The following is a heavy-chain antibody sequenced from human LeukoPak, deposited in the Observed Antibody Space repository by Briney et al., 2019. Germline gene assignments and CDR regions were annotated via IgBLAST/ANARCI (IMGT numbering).Heavy chain of an antibody. CDR2: IKSELSDGTK. Sequence: GGSLRLSCEVSGLPFSFSNLWMNWVRQAPGKGLEWIGQIKSELSDGTKDYAAPVKGRFTISRDDSKNTVFLELSSLRSEDTAVYYCATGLEVAAVPFDYWGQGTLVTVSS. CDR1: GLPFSFSNLW. J-gene: IGHJ4*02. V-gene: IGHV3-15*01. CDR3: ATGLEVAAVPFDY. D-gene: IGHD2-15*01.